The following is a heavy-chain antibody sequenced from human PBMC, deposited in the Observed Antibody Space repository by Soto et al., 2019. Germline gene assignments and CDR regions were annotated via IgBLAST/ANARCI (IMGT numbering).Heavy chain of an antibody. CDR1: GGTFSRYA. V-gene: IGHV1-69*06. J-gene: IGHJ5*02. CDR2: IIPIFGTA. D-gene: IGHD5-18*01. Sequence: QVQLVQSGAEVKTPGSSVQVSCKASGGTFSRYAISWVRKDHGQGLEWMGGIIPIFGTANYAQKFQGRDTITADNSTSTAYMELSSLRSEDTAVYYCARVVDTAMVTGSWFDPCGQGTMVTVSS. CDR3: ARVVDTAMVTGSWFDP.